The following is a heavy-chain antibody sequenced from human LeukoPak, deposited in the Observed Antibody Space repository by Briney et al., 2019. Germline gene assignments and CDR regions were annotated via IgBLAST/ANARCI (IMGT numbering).Heavy chain of an antibody. CDR3: AKIAAADNAFDI. J-gene: IGHJ3*02. Sequence: GSSVKVSCRASGGTFSSYAISWVRQAPGQGLEWMGGIIPIFGTANYAQKFQGRVTITTDESTSTAYMELSSLRSEDTAVYYCAKIAAADNAFDIWGQGTMVTVSS. V-gene: IGHV1-69*05. D-gene: IGHD6-13*01. CDR2: IIPIFGTA. CDR1: GGTFSSYA.